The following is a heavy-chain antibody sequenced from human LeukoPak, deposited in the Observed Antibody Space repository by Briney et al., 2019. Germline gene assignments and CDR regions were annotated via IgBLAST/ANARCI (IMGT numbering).Heavy chain of an antibody. D-gene: IGHD3-3*01. CDR1: GGSINNGGYY. CDR3: ARGSEYYDFWSGYPEYNWFDP. CDR2: IYYCGNT. V-gene: IGHV4-31*03. Sequence: PSETLSLTCTVSGGSINNGGYYWTWIRQLPGKGLEWIGYIYYCGNTYYNPSLKSRITISIDTSKNQFSLKLSSVTAADTAVYYCARGSEYYDFWSGYPEYNWFDPWGQGTLVTVSS. J-gene: IGHJ5*02.